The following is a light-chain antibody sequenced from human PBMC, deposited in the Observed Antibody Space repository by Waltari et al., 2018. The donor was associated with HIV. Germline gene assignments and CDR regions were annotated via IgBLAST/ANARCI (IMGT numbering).Light chain of an antibody. V-gene: IGLV1-47*01. Sequence: QSFLTQPPSASGTPGQTVTISCSGSSSNIENANVYCYQQPPGMTPKLLIYKNFLRPSGVPDRFAASKSGTSASLTISGLRSADEADYYCVGWDSSLSAYVFGAGTKVAVL. CDR1: SSNIENAN. J-gene: IGLJ1*01. CDR2: KNF. CDR3: VGWDSSLSAYV.